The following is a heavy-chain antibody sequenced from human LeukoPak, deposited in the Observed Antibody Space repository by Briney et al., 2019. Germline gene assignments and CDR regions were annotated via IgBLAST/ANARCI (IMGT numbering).Heavy chain of an antibody. V-gene: IGHV3-7*01. CDR3: ASYYYDSSVLFDY. J-gene: IGHJ4*02. CDR2: IKQDGSEN. D-gene: IGHD3-22*01. Sequence: QTGGSLRLSCAASGFTFSSYWMSWVRQAPGKGLEWVANIKQDGSENYYVDSVKGRFTISRDNAKNSLYLQMNSLRAEDTAVYYCASYYYDSSVLFDYWGQGTLVTVSS. CDR1: GFTFSSYW.